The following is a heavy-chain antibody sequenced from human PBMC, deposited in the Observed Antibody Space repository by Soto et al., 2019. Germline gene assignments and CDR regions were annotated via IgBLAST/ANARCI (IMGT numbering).Heavy chain of an antibody. V-gene: IGHV3-49*04. CDR1: GFTSTDNA. CDR2: STSHSYGGTT. Sequence: PGGSLRLSCTFSGFTSTDNALTWVRQAPGKGLEWVAFSTSHSYGGTTDYAASVKGGFTISRDDSKSIAYLQMNSLQIADTAIYYCARDGDYYGMDVWGQGTTVTVSS. D-gene: IGHD3-3*01. J-gene: IGHJ6*02. CDR3: ARDGDYYGMDV.